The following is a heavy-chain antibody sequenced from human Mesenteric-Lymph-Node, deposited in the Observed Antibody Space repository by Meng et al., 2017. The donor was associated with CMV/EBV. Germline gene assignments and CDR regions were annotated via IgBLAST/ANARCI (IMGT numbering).Heavy chain of an antibody. J-gene: IGHJ4*02. CDR3: TGGYYDFWSGYYKGFDY. CDR1: GFTSGDYA. CDR2: IRSKAYGGTT. V-gene: IGHV3-49*04. D-gene: IGHD3-3*01. Sequence: GESLKISCTASGFTSGDYAMSWVRQAPGKGLEWVGFIRSKAYGGTTEYAASVKGRFTIPRDDSKSIAYLQMNSLKTEDTAVYYCTGGYYDFWSGYYKGFDYWGQGTLVTVSS.